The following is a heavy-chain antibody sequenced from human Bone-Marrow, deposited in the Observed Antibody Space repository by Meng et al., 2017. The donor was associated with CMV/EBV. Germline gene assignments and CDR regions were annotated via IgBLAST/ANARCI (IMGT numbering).Heavy chain of an antibody. CDR1: GGSVSSGSYY. D-gene: IGHD2-2*02. CDR3: ASSRCSSTSCHKYYYYYGMDV. J-gene: IGHJ6*02. Sequence: SETLSLTCTVSGGSVSSGSYYWSWIRQPPGKGLEWIGYIYYSGSTNYNPSLKSRVTISVDTSKNQFSLKLSSVTAADTAVYYCASSRCSSTSCHKYYYYYGMDVWGQGTTVTVSS. V-gene: IGHV4-61*01. CDR2: IYYSGST.